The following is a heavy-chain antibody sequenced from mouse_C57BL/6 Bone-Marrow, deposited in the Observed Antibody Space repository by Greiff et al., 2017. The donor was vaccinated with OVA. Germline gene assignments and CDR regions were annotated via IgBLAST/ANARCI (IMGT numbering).Heavy chain of an antibody. CDR2: IRRKSSNYAT. CDR1: GFTFNTYA. Sequence: DVQLVESGGGLVQPKGSLKLSCAASGFTFNTYAMHWVRQAPGKGLEWVARIRRKSSNYATYYADSVKDRFTISRDDSQSMLYLQMNNLKTEDTAIYYCVTGFDYWGQGTTLTVSS. J-gene: IGHJ2*01. D-gene: IGHD4-1*01. V-gene: IGHV10-3*01. CDR3: VTGFDY.